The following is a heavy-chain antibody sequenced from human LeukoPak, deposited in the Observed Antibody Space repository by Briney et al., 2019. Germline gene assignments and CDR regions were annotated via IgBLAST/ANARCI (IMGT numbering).Heavy chain of an antibody. Sequence: GGSLRLSCAASGFTFSSYAMSWVRQAPGKGLEWVSAISGRGGSTYYADSVKGRFTISRDNSKNTLYLQMNSLRAEDTAVYYCAKVPTHIAVAGTYDYWGQGTLVTVSS. CDR2: ISGRGGST. V-gene: IGHV3-23*01. D-gene: IGHD6-19*01. J-gene: IGHJ4*02. CDR3: AKVPTHIAVAGTYDY. CDR1: GFTFSSYA.